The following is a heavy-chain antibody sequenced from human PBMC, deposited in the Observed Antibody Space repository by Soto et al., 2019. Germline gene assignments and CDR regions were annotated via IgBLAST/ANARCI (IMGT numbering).Heavy chain of an antibody. CDR3: ARNEGASSSFNYYGMDV. J-gene: IGHJ6*02. D-gene: IGHD6-6*01. V-gene: IGHV1-3*01. Sequence: EASVKVSCKASGYTFTSYAMHWVRQAPGQRLEWMGWINAGNGNTKYSQKFQGRVTITRDTSASTAYMELSSLRSEDTAVYYCARNEGASSSFNYYGMDVWGQGTTVTVSS. CDR2: INAGNGNT. CDR1: GYTFTSYA.